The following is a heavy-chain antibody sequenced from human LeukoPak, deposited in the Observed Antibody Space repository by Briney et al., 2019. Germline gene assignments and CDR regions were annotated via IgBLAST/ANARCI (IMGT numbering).Heavy chain of an antibody. D-gene: IGHD4-23*01. V-gene: IGHV4-39*07. CDR3: ARDRSVVTPRGYYYYGMDV. CDR2: IYYSRST. Sequence: SETLSLTCTVSGGSISSSSYYWGWIRQPPGKGLEWIGNIYYSRSTYYNPSLKSRVTISVDKSKNQFSLKLSSVTAVDTAVYYCARDRSVVTPRGYYYYGMDVWGQGTTVTVSS. CDR1: GGSISSSSYY. J-gene: IGHJ6*02.